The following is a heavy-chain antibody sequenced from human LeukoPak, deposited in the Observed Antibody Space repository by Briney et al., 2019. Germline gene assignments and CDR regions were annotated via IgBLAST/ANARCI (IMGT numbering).Heavy chain of an antibody. V-gene: IGHV3-23*01. D-gene: IGHD3-16*02. Sequence: PGGSLRLSCAASGFTFSSYAMSWVRQAPGKGLEWVSAISGSGGSTYYADSVKGRFTISRDNSKNTLYLQMNSLRAEDTAVYYCASMVITFGGVIVDDYWGQGTLVTVSS. CDR1: GFTFSSYA. J-gene: IGHJ4*02. CDR2: ISGSGGST. CDR3: ASMVITFGGVIVDDY.